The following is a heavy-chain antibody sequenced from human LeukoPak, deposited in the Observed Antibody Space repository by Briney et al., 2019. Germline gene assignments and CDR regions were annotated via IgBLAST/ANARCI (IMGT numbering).Heavy chain of an antibody. Sequence: SETLSLTCAVSGGSISSGGYSWSWIRQPPGKGLEWIGYIYRSGSTYYNPSLKSRVTISVDRSKNQFSLKLSSVTAADTAVYYCARVQSPWYATYFDYWGQGTLVTVSS. J-gene: IGHJ4*02. V-gene: IGHV4-30-2*01. CDR3: ARVQSPWYATYFDY. CDR1: GGSISSGGYS. D-gene: IGHD2-8*01. CDR2: IYRSGST.